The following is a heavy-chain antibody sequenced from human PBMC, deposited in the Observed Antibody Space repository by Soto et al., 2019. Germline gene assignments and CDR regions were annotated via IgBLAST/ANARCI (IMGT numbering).Heavy chain of an antibody. V-gene: IGHV3-30-3*01. D-gene: IGHD3-22*01. Sequence: QVQLVESGGGVVQPGRSLRLSCAASGFTFSSYAMHWVRQAPGKGLEWVAVISYDGSNKYCADSVKGRFTISRDNSKNTLYLQMNSLRAEDTAVYYCAREGRDKYGSSGYGGNDAFDIWGQGTMVTVSS. J-gene: IGHJ3*02. CDR2: ISYDGSNK. CDR1: GFTFSSYA. CDR3: AREGRDKYGSSGYGGNDAFDI.